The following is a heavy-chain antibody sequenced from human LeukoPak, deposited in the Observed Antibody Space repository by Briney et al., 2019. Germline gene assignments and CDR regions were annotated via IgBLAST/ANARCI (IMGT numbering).Heavy chain of an antibody. CDR2: IYTSGST. CDR1: GGSISSGSYY. CDR3: AREEAAAGGAFDI. Sequence: SQTLSLTCTVSGGSISSGSYYWSWIRQPAGKGLEWIGRIYTSGSTNYNPSLKSRVTISVDTSKNQFSLKLSSVTAADTAVYYCAREEAAAGGAFDIWGQGTMVTVSS. D-gene: IGHD6-13*01. V-gene: IGHV4-61*02. J-gene: IGHJ3*02.